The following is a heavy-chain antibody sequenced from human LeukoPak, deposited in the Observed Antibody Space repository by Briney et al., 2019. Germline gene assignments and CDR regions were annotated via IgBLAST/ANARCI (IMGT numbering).Heavy chain of an antibody. V-gene: IGHV4-59*01. Sequence: SETLSLTCTVAGGSISSYYWSWIRQPPGKGLEWIGYIYYSGSTNYNPSLKSRVTISVDTSKNQLSLKLSSVTAADTAVYYCASHYGDYYYYGMDVWGQGTTVTVSS. CDR1: GGSISSYY. CDR2: IYYSGST. D-gene: IGHD4-17*01. CDR3: ASHYGDYYYYGMDV. J-gene: IGHJ6*02.